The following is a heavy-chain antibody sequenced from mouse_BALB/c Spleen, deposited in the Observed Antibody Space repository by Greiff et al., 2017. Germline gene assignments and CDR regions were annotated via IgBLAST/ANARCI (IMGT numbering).Heavy chain of an antibody. CDR2: INSNGGST. V-gene: IGHV5-6-3*01. CDR1: GFTFSSYG. J-gene: IGHJ2*01. D-gene: IGHD1-2*01. Sequence: EVKVEESGGGLVQPGGSLKLSCAASGFTFSSYGMSWVRQTPDKRLELVATINSNGGSTYYPDSVKGRFTISRDNAKNTLYLQMSSLKSEDTAMYYCARDIRPDYWGQGTTLTVSS. CDR3: ARDIRPDY.